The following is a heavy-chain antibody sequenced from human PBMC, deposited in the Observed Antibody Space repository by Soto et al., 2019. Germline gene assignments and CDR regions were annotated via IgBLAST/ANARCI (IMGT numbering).Heavy chain of an antibody. CDR1: GYSFTSYW. Sequence: GASLKISCKGSGYSFTSYWIGWVRQMPGKGLEWMGIIYPGDSDTRYSPSFQGQVTISADKSISTAYLQWSSLKASDTAMYYCARLLYCGGDCYGGAGYWGQGTLVTVSS. D-gene: IGHD2-21*02. CDR2: IYPGDSDT. J-gene: IGHJ4*02. CDR3: ARLLYCGGDCYGGAGY. V-gene: IGHV5-51*01.